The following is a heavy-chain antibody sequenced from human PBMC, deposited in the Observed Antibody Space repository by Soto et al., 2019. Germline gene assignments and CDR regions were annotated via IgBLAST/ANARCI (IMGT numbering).Heavy chain of an antibody. V-gene: IGHV3-9*01. CDR2: ISWNSNNI. J-gene: IGHJ4*02. CDR1: GFTFDDYA. D-gene: IGHD4-4*01. CDR3: AKDSLTTVTTPDY. Sequence: GGSLRLSCAASGFTFDDYAMHWVRQAPGKGLEWVSGISWNSNNIGYADSVKGRFTISRDNAKNSLYLQMNSLRAEDTALYYCAKDSLTTVTTPDYWGQGTLVTVSS.